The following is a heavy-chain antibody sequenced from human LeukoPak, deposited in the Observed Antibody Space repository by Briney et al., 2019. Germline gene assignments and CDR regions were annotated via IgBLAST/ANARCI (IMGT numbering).Heavy chain of an antibody. D-gene: IGHD1-14*01. CDR2: IWYDGSNK. CDR1: GFTFSSYG. Sequence: GGSLRLSCAASGFTFSSYGMHWVRQAPGKGLEWVAVIWYDGSNKYYADPVKGRFTISRDNSKNTLYLQMNSLRAEDTAVYYCARDENHYFDYWGRGTLLTVSS. CDR3: ARDENHYFDY. J-gene: IGHJ4*02. V-gene: IGHV3-33*08.